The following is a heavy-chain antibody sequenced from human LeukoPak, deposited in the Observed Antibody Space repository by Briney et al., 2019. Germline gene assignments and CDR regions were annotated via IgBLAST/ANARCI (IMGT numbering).Heavy chain of an antibody. V-gene: IGHV3-74*01. J-gene: IGHJ4*02. CDR3: ARDQPRKQKGQIAVAEDY. D-gene: IGHD6-19*01. CDR1: GFTFSSYW. CDR2: INSDGSST. Sequence: PGGSLRLSCAASGFTFSSYWMHWVRQAPGKGLVWVSRINSDGSSTSYADSVKGRFTISRDNAKNTLYLQMNGLRAEDTAVYYCARDQPRKQKGQIAVAEDYWGQGTLVTVSS.